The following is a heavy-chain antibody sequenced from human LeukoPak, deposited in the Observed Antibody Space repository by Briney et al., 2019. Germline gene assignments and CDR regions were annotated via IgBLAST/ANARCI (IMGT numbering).Heavy chain of an antibody. CDR3: ARDFRSGRAAAGTLGY. CDR1: GFTFSSYS. Sequence: KPGGSLRLSCAASGFTFSSYSMNWVRQAPGKGLEWVSSISSSSSYIYYADSVKGRFTISRDNAKNSLYPQMNSLRAEDTAVYYCARDFRSGRAAAGTLGYWGQRTLVTVSS. J-gene: IGHJ4*02. V-gene: IGHV3-21*01. CDR2: ISSSSSYI. D-gene: IGHD6-13*01.